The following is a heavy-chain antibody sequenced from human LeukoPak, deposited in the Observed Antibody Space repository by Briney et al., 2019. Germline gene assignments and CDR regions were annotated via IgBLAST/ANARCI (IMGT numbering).Heavy chain of an antibody. J-gene: IGHJ5*02. CDR1: GHIFTNYW. CDR3: AGAYYGSGSYPPYNWFEP. Sequence: GESLKISCKGSGHIFTNYWIAWVRQMPGRGLEWMGIIYPGDSDTRYSPSFQGQVTISADRSITTAYSQWSSLKASDSAIYYCAGAYYGSGSYPPYNWFEPWGQGTLVTVSS. V-gene: IGHV5-51*01. CDR2: IYPGDSDT. D-gene: IGHD3-10*01.